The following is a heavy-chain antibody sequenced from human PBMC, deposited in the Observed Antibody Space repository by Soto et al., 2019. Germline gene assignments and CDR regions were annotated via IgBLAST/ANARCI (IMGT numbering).Heavy chain of an antibody. CDR2: ISASGDNA. Sequence: HPGGSLRLSCAASGLIFSSYAMSWVRQAPGKGLDWVSGISASGDNAYYPDSVKGRFTISRDNSKNTLYLQMNNLRAEDTAVYYCADGGEWSFNFVYWGQGTLVTVSS. D-gene: IGHD3-3*01. CDR1: GLIFSSYA. V-gene: IGHV3-23*01. J-gene: IGHJ4*02. CDR3: ADGGEWSFNFVY.